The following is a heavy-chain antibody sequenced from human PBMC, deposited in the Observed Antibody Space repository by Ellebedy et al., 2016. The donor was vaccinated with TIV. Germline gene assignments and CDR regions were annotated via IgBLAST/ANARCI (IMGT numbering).Heavy chain of an antibody. CDR1: GIIVSDYF. Sequence: PGGPLRLSCEASGIIVSDYFMNWVRQAPGKGLEWVSVLYPDAKTNYTDSVNGRFIVSRDSSKNTLYLQMNSLTAEDTAVYYCARDPGGGGDFGDNWFDPWGQGTLVTVSS. D-gene: IGHD2-21*01. V-gene: IGHV3-66*01. CDR3: ARDPGGGGDFGDNWFDP. J-gene: IGHJ5*02. CDR2: LYPDAKT.